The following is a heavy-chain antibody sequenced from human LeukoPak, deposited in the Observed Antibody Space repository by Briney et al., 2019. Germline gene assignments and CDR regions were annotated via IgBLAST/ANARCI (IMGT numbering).Heavy chain of an antibody. Sequence: GESLRLSCAASGFTFSSSAMSWVRQAPGKGLEWVSTISGSGGSTYYADSVKGRFTISRDNSKNTLYLQMNSLRAEDTDIYYCAKGLTLSILAYWGQGTLVTVSS. CDR1: GFTFSSSA. CDR3: AKGLTLSILAY. D-gene: IGHD1-14*01. J-gene: IGHJ4*02. V-gene: IGHV3-23*01. CDR2: ISGSGGST.